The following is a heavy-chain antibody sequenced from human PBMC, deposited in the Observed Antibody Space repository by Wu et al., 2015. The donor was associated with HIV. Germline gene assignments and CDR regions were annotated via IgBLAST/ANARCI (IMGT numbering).Heavy chain of an antibody. CDR3: ATGILGAYYYGMDV. CDR1: GYFLSKLS. Sequence: QVQLVQSGAEVKKPGASMKVSCKVSGYFLSKLSMHWVRQAPGKGLEWMGGFDPGDGETVYARKFQGRVTMIEDISTDIAYMELSSLTSEDTAVYYCATGILGAYYYGMDVWGQGTTVTVSS. J-gene: IGHJ6*02. D-gene: IGHD7-27*01. CDR2: FDPGDGET. V-gene: IGHV1-24*01.